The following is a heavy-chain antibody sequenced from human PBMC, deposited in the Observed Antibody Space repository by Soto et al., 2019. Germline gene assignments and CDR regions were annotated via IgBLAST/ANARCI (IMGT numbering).Heavy chain of an antibody. CDR1: AFTFSSYA. CDR3: ARGGVGFGESWGMDV. Sequence: PGGSLRLSCAASAFTFSSYAMHWVRQAPGKGLEWVAVMSYDANNKYYAASVKGRFTISRDNSKNTLHLQMNSLRAEDTAVYYCARGGVGFGESWGMDVWGQGTTVTVSS. J-gene: IGHJ6*02. CDR2: MSYDANNK. D-gene: IGHD3-10*01. V-gene: IGHV3-30-3*01.